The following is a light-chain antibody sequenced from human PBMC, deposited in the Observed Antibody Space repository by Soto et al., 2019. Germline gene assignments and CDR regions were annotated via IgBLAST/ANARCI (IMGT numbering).Light chain of an antibody. CDR2: GVS. V-gene: IGKV3-15*01. CDR3: QQYKNCLPLT. Sequence: EIVMTQSPATLAVSPGERATLSCRASRRVSSNLAWYQQKPGQAPRLLIYGVSTRATGIPARFSGSGSGTEFTLTISSLQSADSAVYSCQQYKNCLPLTVGGGTKV. J-gene: IGKJ4*01. CDR1: RRVSSN.